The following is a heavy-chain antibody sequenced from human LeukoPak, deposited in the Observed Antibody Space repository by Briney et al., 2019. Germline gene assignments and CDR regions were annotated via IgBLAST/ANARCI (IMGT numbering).Heavy chain of an antibody. CDR1: GFTFNNYW. V-gene: IGHV3-7*04. J-gene: IGHJ4*02. CDR2: IKQDGSVK. Sequence: PGGSLGLSCAASGFTFNNYWMSWVRQAPGRGLEWVANIKQDGSVKYYVDSVKGRFTISRDNAKNSVYLQMNSLRAEDTAVYYCARAQVGATPPYVDYWGQGTLVTVSS. CDR3: ARAQVGATPPYVDY. D-gene: IGHD1-26*01.